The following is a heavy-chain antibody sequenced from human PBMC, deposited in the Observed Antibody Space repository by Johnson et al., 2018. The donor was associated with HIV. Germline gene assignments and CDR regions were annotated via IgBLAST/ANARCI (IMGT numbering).Heavy chain of an antibody. D-gene: IGHD6-6*01. V-gene: IGHV3-13*01. CDR3: ATLKGPRLHIAARRPDAFDI. Sequence: EVQLVESGGGLVQPGGSLRLSCAASGFTFSSYDMHWVRQATGKGLEWVSAIGTAGDTYYPGSVKGRFTISRDNAKNSLYLQMNSLRAEDTAVYYCATLKGPRLHIAARRPDAFDIWGQGTMVTVSS. J-gene: IGHJ3*02. CDR2: IGTAGDT. CDR1: GFTFSSYD.